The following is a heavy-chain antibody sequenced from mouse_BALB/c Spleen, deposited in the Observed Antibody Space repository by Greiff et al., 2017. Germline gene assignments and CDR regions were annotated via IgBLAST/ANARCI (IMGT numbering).Heavy chain of an antibody. J-gene: IGHJ2*01. D-gene: IGHD1-2*01. CDR1: GFNIKDYY. CDR2: IDPENGNT. Sequence: VQLQQSGAELVRPGALVKLSCKASGFNIKDYYMHWVKQRPEQGLEWIGWIDPENGNTIYDPKFQGKASITADTSSNTAYLQLSSLTSEDTAVYYCARLLRLRYYFDYWGQGTTLTVSS. V-gene: IGHV14-1*02. CDR3: ARLLRLRYYFDY.